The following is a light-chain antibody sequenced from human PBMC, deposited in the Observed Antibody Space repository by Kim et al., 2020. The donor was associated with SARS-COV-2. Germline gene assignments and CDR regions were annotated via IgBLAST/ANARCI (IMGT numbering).Light chain of an antibody. V-gene: IGKV3-20*01. Sequence: EIVLTQSPGTLSLSPGERATPSCRASQSVSSSYLAWYQQKPGQAPRVLFDGASSRATGIPDRFSGSGSGTDFTLTISRLEPEDIAVYYCQQCGRSPQNLGQGTKLEI. CDR2: GAS. CDR1: QSVSSSY. J-gene: IGKJ2*01. CDR3: QQCGRSPQN.